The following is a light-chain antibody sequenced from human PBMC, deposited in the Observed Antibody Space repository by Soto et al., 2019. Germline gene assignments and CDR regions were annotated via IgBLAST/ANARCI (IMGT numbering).Light chain of an antibody. Sequence: EIVWTQSPGPLSLSPGERASLSCRYSQSVSSEKLAWYQQKPGQAPRLIIFGASGRATGIPERFSGSGSGTDFTLTVSRLEPEDVAVYYCQQYGTSPQTFAQGTKVDI. CDR1: QSVSSEK. J-gene: IGKJ1*01. CDR2: GAS. CDR3: QQYGTSPQT. V-gene: IGKV3-20*01.